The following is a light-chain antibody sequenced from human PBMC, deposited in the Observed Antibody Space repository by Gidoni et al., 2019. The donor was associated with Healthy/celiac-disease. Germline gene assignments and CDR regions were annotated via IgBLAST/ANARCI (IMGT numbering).Light chain of an antibody. CDR2: DAS. CDR1: QSVSSY. Sequence: EIVLTQSPATLFLSPGERATLSCRASQSVSSYLAWYQQKPGQAPRLLIYDASNRATGIPARFSGSGSWTDFTLTISSLEPEDFAVYYCQQRSNWTWTFGQGTKVEIK. J-gene: IGKJ1*01. CDR3: QQRSNWTWT. V-gene: IGKV3-11*01.